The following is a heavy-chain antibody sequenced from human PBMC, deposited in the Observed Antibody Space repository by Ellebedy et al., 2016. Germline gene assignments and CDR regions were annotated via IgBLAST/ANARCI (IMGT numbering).Heavy chain of an antibody. J-gene: IGHJ5*02. CDR2: IDHSGTT. CDR1: GASVSSGDYF. Sequence: SETLSLXXSVSGASVSSGDYFWTWIRQSPGKGLEWIGHIDHSGTTYYSPSLKSRVFISLDMSKNQVSLSLSSVTAADTAVYFCAREQIAMVRGAFTNWLDPWGQGTLVTVSS. CDR3: AREQIAMVRGAFTNWLDP. V-gene: IGHV4-30-4*01. D-gene: IGHD3-10*01.